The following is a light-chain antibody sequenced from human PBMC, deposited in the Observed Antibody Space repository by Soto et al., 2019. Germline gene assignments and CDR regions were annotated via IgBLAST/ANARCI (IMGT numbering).Light chain of an antibody. J-gene: IGKJ5*01. CDR3: QQYSSYST. V-gene: IGKV1-5*03. CDR2: KAS. CDR1: QSISSW. Sequence: DRVTITCRASQSISSWLAWYQQKPGKAPKLLIYKASSLESGVPSRFSGSASGTEFTLTISSLQPDDFATYYCQQYSSYSTFGQGTRLEIK.